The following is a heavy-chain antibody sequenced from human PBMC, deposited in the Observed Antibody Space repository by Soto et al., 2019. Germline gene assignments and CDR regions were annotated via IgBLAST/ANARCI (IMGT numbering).Heavy chain of an antibody. CDR1: GGTFSSYA. V-gene: IGHV1-69*12. D-gene: IGHD3-3*01. J-gene: IGHJ4*02. CDR3: ARGKEWFLYGNTDFDY. CDR2: IIPIFGTA. Sequence: QVQLVQSGAEVKKPGSSVKVSCKASGGTFSSYAISWVRQAPGQGLEWMGGIIPIFGTANYAQKFQGRVTITADESTSIAYMELSSLRSEDTAVYYCARGKEWFLYGNTDFDYWGQGTLVTVSS.